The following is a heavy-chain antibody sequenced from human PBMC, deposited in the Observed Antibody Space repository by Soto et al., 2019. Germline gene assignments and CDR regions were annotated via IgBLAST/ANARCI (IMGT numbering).Heavy chain of an antibody. Sequence: SETLSLTCADYGGSFSGYYWCWIRQPPGKGLEWIGEINHSGSTNYNPSLKSRVTISVDTSKNQFSLKLSSVTAADTAVYYCARGGSGVGRGDYYYYYMDVWGKGTTVT. D-gene: IGHD3-10*01. CDR2: INHSGST. J-gene: IGHJ6*03. CDR1: GGSFSGYY. V-gene: IGHV4-34*01. CDR3: ARGGSGVGRGDYYYYYMDV.